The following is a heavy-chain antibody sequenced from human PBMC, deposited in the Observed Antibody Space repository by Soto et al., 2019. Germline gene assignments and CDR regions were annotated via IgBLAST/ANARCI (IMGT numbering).Heavy chain of an antibody. CDR2: VYHSGST. CDR3: ARLSCADNSRCFRARFLMPARFDY. J-gene: IGHJ4*02. D-gene: IGHD6-13*01. V-gene: IGHV4-4*02. CDR1: SGTIGNGNW. Sequence: QVHLQESGPGLVRPSGTLSLTCTVPSGTIGNGNWWSWIRQSPGKGLEWIGEVYHSGSTNYNPSLRSRVALSVDKSTNQCSLSLASVTAADTAVYYCARLSCADNSRCFRARFLMPARFDYWGQGIVVTVSS.